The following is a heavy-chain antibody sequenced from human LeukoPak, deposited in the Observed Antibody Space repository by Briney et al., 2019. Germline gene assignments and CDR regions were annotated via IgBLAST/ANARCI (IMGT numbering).Heavy chain of an antibody. Sequence: GSLRLSCAASGFTFSSYWMSWVRQAPGKGLEWVANIKQDGSEKYYVDSVKGRFTISRDNAKNSLYLQMNSLRAEDTAVYYCARDLARCSGSEPTPSFDYWGQGTLVTVSS. CDR1: GFTFSSYW. CDR2: IKQDGSEK. D-gene: IGHD3-10*02. CDR3: ARDLARCSGSEPTPSFDY. V-gene: IGHV3-7*03. J-gene: IGHJ4*02.